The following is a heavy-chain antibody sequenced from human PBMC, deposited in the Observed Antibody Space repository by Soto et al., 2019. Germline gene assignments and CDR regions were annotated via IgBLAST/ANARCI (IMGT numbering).Heavy chain of an antibody. CDR2: IIPIFGTA. J-gene: IGHJ6*02. V-gene: IGHV1-69*01. Sequence: QVQLVQSGAEVKKPGSSVKVSCKASGGTFSSYAISWVRQAPGQGLEWMGGIIPIFGTANYAQKFQGRVTITADECTSTAYMELSNLRSEDTAVYYCARDRAPPRTYYYYYYDMDVWGQGTTVTVSS. CDR1: GGTFSSYA. CDR3: ARDRAPPRTYYYYYYDMDV.